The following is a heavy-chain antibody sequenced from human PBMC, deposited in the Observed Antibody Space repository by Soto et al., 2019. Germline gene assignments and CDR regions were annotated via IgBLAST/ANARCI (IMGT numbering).Heavy chain of an antibody. J-gene: IGHJ4*02. CDR3: ARGAIYSSSPFDY. Sequence: ASVKVSCKASGYTFTGYYMDWVRQAPGQGLEWMGWINPNSGGTNYAQKFQGWVTMTRDTSISTAYMELSRLRSDDTAVYYCARGAIYSSSPFDYWGQGTLVTVSS. CDR2: INPNSGGT. V-gene: IGHV1-2*04. D-gene: IGHD6-6*01. CDR1: GYTFTGYY.